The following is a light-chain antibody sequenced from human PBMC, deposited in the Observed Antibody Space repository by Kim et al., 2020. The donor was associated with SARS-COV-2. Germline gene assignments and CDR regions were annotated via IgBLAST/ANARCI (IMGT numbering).Light chain of an antibody. Sequence: SSELTQDPAVSVALGQTVRIKCQGDSLRSYYASWYQQKPGQAPVLVIYGKNNRPSGIPDRFSGSSSGNTASSTITGAQAEDEADYYCNSRDSSGNHLVFG. CDR1: SLRSYY. V-gene: IGLV3-19*01. CDR3: NSRDSSGNHLV. J-gene: IGLJ3*02. CDR2: GKN.